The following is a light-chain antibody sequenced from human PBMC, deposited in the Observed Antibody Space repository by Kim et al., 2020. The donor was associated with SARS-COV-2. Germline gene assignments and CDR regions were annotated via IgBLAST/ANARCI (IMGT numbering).Light chain of an antibody. Sequence: LFPGERAGLSCRASQMVSRSYLAWYPQKPGQSPRLLIYGGSSRAPGIPDRFIGGGSGTDFTLTISRLEPEDFAVYYCQHYGGSLFSFGQGTKLEIK. CDR2: GGS. CDR1: QMVSRSY. J-gene: IGKJ2*03. CDR3: QHYGGSLFS. V-gene: IGKV3-20*01.